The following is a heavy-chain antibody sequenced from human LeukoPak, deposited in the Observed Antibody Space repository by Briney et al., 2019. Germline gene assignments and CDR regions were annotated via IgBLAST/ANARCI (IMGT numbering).Heavy chain of an antibody. D-gene: IGHD2-21*02. CDR2: MYHSGST. J-gene: IGHJ4*02. CDR1: GGSISSYY. Sequence: SETLSLTCTVSGGSISSYYWSWVRQPPGKGLEWTGEMYHSGSTNYNPSLKSRVTISVDKSRNQFSLKLSSVTAADTAVYFCARDLGTAGRPNDNWGQGTLVTVSS. V-gene: IGHV4-4*02. CDR3: ARDLGTAGRPNDN.